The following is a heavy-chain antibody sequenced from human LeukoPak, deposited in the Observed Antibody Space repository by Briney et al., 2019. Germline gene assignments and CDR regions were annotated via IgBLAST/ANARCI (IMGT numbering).Heavy chain of an antibody. Sequence: GGSLRLSCAASGFTLSSYSMNWVRQAPGKGLEWVSYISSSSTHIYYADSVKGRFTISRDNAKNSLYLQMNSLRAEDTAVYYCARVFTDYNVDYFDYWVRGTLVTVSS. V-gene: IGHV3-21*01. CDR1: GFTLSSYS. D-gene: IGHD4-11*01. J-gene: IGHJ4*02. CDR2: ISSSSTHI. CDR3: ARVFTDYNVDYFDY.